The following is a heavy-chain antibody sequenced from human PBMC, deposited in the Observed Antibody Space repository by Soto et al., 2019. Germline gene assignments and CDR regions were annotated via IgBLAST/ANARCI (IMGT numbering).Heavy chain of an antibody. CDR3: TRDRGAHSSSAALNWFAP. D-gene: IGHD6-6*01. Sequence: GASVKVSCKASGYTFASYDRNWVRQATGQGLERMGWMNPNSGGTNYAQKFQGWVTMTRDTSISTAYMELSRLRSDDTAVYYCTRDRGAHSSSAALNWFAPWGQGTLVTVSS. J-gene: IGHJ5*02. CDR1: GYTFASYD. V-gene: IGHV1-2*04. CDR2: MNPNSGGT.